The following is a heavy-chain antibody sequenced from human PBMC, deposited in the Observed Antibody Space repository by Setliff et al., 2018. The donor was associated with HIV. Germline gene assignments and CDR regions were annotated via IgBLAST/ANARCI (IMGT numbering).Heavy chain of an antibody. V-gene: IGHV4-59*08. CDR3: ASLYNWNPRGGVGGAFDI. D-gene: IGHD1-20*01. CDR2: IYYTGIT. Sequence: SETLSLTCTVSGASINTYYWSWIRQPPGKGLEYIGYIYYTGITNYNPSLKSRVTISVDTSKNQFSLKLSSVTAADTAVYYCASLYNWNPRGGVGGAFDIWGQGTMVTVSS. CDR1: GASINTYY. J-gene: IGHJ3*02.